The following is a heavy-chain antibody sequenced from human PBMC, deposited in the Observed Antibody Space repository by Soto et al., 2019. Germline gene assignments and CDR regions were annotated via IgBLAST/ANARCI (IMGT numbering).Heavy chain of an antibody. CDR3: ARAGSSTSYFDY. D-gene: IGHD6-13*01. J-gene: IGHJ4*02. Sequence: SETLSLTCAVYGGSFSGYYWSCIRQPPGKGLEWIGEINHSGSTNYNPSLKSRVTISVDTSKNQFSLKLSSVTAADTAVYYCARAGSSTSYFDYWGQGTLVTVSS. CDR1: GGSFSGYY. V-gene: IGHV4-34*01. CDR2: INHSGST.